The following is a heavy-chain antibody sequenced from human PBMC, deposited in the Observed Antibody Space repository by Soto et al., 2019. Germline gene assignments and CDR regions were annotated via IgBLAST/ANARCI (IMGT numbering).Heavy chain of an antibody. Sequence: KQSPTLSLTCAISGDSVSSNSAAWHWIRQSPSRGLEWLGRTYYRSKWYNDYAVSVKSRITINPDTSKNQFSLQLNSVTPEDTTVYYCARDDWNYPYYFDYWGQGTLVTVSS. V-gene: IGHV6-1*01. CDR3: ARDDWNYPYYFDY. D-gene: IGHD1-7*01. CDR1: GDSVSSNSAA. J-gene: IGHJ4*02. CDR2: TYYRSKWYN.